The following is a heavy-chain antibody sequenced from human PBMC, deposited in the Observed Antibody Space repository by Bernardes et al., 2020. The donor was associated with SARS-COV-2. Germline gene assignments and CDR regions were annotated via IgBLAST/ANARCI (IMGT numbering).Heavy chain of an antibody. J-gene: IGHJ2*01. Sequence: SETLSLTCTVSGGSISSYYWSWIRQPPGKGLEWIGYIYYSGSTNYNPSLKSRVTISVDTSKNQFSLKLSSVTAADTAVYYCARAEGIVVVPAAPPRNWYFDLWGRGTLVTVSS. CDR2: IYYSGST. CDR1: GGSISSYY. CDR3: ARAEGIVVVPAAPPRNWYFDL. D-gene: IGHD2-2*01. V-gene: IGHV4-59*01.